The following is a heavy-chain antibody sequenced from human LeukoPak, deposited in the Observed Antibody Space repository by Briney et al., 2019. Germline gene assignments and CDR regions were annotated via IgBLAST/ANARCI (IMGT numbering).Heavy chain of an antibody. CDR3: ATSGPDGGRWLYYGINL. CDR2: VYYTGTT. D-gene: IGHD3-22*01. J-gene: IGHJ6*02. V-gene: IGHV4-59*12. CDR1: DVSMDDDY. Sequence: SETLSLTCSVSDVSMDDDYWSWIRQSPGKGLEWIGYVYYTGTTNYNPSLQSRVTISIDSSKSQFSLSLRSVTAADTAVYYCATSGPDGGRWLYYGINLWGPGTAVTVSS.